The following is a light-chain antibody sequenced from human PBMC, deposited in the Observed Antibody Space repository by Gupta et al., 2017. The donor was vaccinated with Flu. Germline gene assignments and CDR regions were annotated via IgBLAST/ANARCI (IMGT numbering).Light chain of an antibody. CDR2: EVS. Sequence: VTIYSTGTSSDVGGYNYVSWYQQHPGQAPNLLIYEVSKRPSGVPARFSGSKSGNTASLTVSGLQADDDADYYCSSYTGSNNLYVFGTGTKVTVL. CDR3: SSYTGSNNLYV. J-gene: IGLJ1*01. V-gene: IGLV2-8*01. CDR1: SSDVGGYNY.